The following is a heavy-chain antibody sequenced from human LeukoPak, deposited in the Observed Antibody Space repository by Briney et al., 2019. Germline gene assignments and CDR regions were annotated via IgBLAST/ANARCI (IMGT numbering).Heavy chain of an antibody. CDR1: GGSISSGGYS. J-gene: IGHJ4*02. CDR3: ARESDSSGY. Sequence: SETLSLTCAVSGGSISSGGYSWSWIRQPPGKGLEWIGYIYYSGSTYYNPSLKSRVTISVDTSKNQFSLKLSSVTAADTAVYYCARESDSSGYWGQGTLVTVSS. V-gene: IGHV4-30-4*07. D-gene: IGHD3-22*01. CDR2: IYYSGST.